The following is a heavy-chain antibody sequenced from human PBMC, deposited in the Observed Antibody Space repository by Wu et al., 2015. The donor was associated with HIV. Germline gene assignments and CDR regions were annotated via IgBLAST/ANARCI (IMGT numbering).Heavy chain of an antibody. J-gene: IGHJ5*02. CDR2: INPNSGST. CDR3: ARVRTHSSGWPHNWFDP. D-gene: IGHD6-19*01. V-gene: IGHV1-2*02. Sequence: QVQLVQSGAEVKKPGSSAKVSCQASGYTFTDYYIHWVRQAPGQGLEWMGWINPNSGSTNYALNFLGRVTLTRDPSIRAAYMELSRLTTDDTAVYFCARVRTHSSGWPHNWFDPGAREPWSPSPQ. CDR1: GYTFTDYY.